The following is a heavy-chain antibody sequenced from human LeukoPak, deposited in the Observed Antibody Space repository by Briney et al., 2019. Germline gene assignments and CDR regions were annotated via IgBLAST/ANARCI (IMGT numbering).Heavy chain of an antibody. CDR3: ARERWGDAFDI. J-gene: IGHJ3*02. CDR2: ISSSSSYI. Sequence: PGGSLRLSCAASGFTFSSYSMNWVRQAPGKGLEWVSSISSSSSYIYYADAVKGRFTISRDNSKNSLYLHMNSLRTEDTAVYYCARERWGDAFDIWGQGTLVTVSS. D-gene: IGHD3-16*01. CDR1: GFTFSSYS. V-gene: IGHV3-21*01.